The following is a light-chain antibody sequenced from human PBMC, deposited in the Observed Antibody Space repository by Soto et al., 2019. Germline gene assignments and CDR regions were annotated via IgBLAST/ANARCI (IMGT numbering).Light chain of an antibody. CDR3: QQYGSSLPWT. CDR2: GAS. CDR1: QSISSSY. J-gene: IGKJ1*01. Sequence: EIVLTQSPGTLSLSPGERATPSCRASQSISSSYLAWYQQKPGQAPRLLFYGASSRATGIPDRFSGSGSGTDFTLTISRLEPEDFAVYYCQQYGSSLPWTFGQGTKVDIK. V-gene: IGKV3-20*01.